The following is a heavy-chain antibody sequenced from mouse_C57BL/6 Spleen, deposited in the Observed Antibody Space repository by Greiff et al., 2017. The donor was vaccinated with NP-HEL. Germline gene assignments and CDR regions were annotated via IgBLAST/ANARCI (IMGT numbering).Heavy chain of an antibody. V-gene: IGHV1-4*01. CDR1: GYTFTSYT. CDR3: ARFLGRGYYAMDY. Sequence: QVQLQQSGAELARPGASVKMSCKASGYTFTSYTMHWVKQRPGQGLEWIGYLNPSSGYTKYNQKFKDKATLTADKSSSTAYMQLSSLTSEDSAVYYCARFLGRGYYAMDYWGQGTSVTVSS. CDR2: LNPSSGYT. D-gene: IGHD4-1*01. J-gene: IGHJ4*01.